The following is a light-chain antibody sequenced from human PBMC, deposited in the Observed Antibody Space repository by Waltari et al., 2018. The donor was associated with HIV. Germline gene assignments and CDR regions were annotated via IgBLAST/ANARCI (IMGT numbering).Light chain of an antibody. CDR1: SSDVGAYNY. Sequence: QSALTQPASVSGSPGQSITISCTGTSSDVGAYNYVSWYQHHPGKAPKLMIYEVSNRPSGVSHRFSGSKSGNTASLTISGLQAEDEADYYCSSYTSSSTYVYGTGTKVTVL. CDR3: SSYTSSSTYV. CDR2: EVS. J-gene: IGLJ1*01. V-gene: IGLV2-14*01.